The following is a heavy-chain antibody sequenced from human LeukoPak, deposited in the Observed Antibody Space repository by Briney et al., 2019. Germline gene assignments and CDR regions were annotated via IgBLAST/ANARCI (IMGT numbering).Heavy chain of an antibody. D-gene: IGHD5-24*01. CDR1: GFSLSTSGMR. CDR2: IDWDDDK. Sequence: SGPALVKPTQTLTLTCTFSGFSLSTSGMRVSWIRQPPGKALEWLARIDWDDDKFYSTSLKTRLTISKDNSKNQVVLTMTKMDPADTATYYCARIRRDGYSLDYWGQGTLVTVSS. J-gene: IGHJ4*02. V-gene: IGHV2-70*04. CDR3: ARIRRDGYSLDY.